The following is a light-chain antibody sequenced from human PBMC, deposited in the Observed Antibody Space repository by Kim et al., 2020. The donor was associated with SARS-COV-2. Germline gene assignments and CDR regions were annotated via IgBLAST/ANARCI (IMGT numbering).Light chain of an antibody. J-gene: IGKJ1*01. CDR3: HQDYNLPT. V-gene: IGKV3D-7*01. Sequence: PGERVTLSCRASQSVSSSYLTWYHPKPGQAPKLLIYGASTRATGIPARFSGRGSGTAFTLTISSLQPEDFAVYYCHQDYNLPTFGQGTKVDI. CDR2: GAS. CDR1: QSVSSSY.